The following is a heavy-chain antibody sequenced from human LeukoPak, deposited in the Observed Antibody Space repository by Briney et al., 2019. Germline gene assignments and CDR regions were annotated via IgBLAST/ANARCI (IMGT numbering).Heavy chain of an antibody. J-gene: IGHJ6*02. CDR3: ARMGATRGDYYYGMDV. Sequence: GGSLRLSCAASGFTFSSYDMHWVRQATGKGLEWVSAIGTAGDTYYPGSVKGRFTISRENAKNSLYLQMNSLRAGDTAVYYCARMGATRGDYYYGMDVWGQGTTVTVSS. V-gene: IGHV3-13*01. CDR2: IGTAGDT. CDR1: GFTFSSYD. D-gene: IGHD1-26*01.